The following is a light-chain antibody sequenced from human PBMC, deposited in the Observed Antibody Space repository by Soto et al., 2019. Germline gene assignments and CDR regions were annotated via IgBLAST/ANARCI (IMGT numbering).Light chain of an antibody. J-gene: IGLJ1*01. CDR2: EVS. V-gene: IGLV2-14*01. CDR3: RACASSSAHGV. Sequence: QSALTQPASVSGSPGQSITISCTGTSSDVGGYNYVSWYQQHPGKAPKLMIYEVSNRPSGVSNRFSGSKSGNTASLTISGLEAEDEADYYCRACASSSAHGVFGTGTKVTVL. CDR1: SSDVGGYNY.